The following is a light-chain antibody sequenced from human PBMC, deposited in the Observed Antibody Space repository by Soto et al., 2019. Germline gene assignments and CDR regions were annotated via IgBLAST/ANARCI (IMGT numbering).Light chain of an antibody. Sequence: DIQLTQSPSTLSASVGDRVTITCRASQGISDWLAWYQQKPGRAPKLLISRTSNLERGIPSRFSGNASGTEFTLTISNLQPDDSAKYHCQYYDDDCRTFGQGTKVEIK. J-gene: IGKJ1*01. CDR2: RTS. CDR1: QGISDW. CDR3: QYYDDDCRT. V-gene: IGKV1-5*03.